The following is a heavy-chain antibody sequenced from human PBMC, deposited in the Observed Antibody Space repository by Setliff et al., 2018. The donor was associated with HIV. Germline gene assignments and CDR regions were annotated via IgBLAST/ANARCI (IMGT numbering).Heavy chain of an antibody. D-gene: IGHD3-22*01. CDR1: GGSISSGTYY. CDR2: IYHSGST. CDR3: ARAFYYDSSVDY. V-gene: IGHV4-31*03. Sequence: PSETLSLTCTVSGGSISSGTYYWTWIRQHPGKGLEWIGYIYHSGSTYYNPSLKSRLTISVDTSKNQFSPKLGSVTAADTAFYYCARAFYYDSSVDYWGQGTLVTVSS. J-gene: IGHJ4*02.